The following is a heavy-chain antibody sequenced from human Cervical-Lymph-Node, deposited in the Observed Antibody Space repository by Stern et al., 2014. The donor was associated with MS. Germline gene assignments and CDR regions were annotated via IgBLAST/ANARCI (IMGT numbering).Heavy chain of an antibody. CDR3: TRLAVAGFDY. CDR1: GFTFSSYT. Sequence: VQLVESGGGVVQFGRSLRLSCVASGFTFSSYTMHWVRQAPGRGLEWVAVISYNETNKYYADSVKGRFTISRDNSKNTLYLQMDSLRAEDTAVYYCTRLAVAGFDYWGQGTLVIVSS. V-gene: IGHV3-30-3*01. CDR2: ISYNETNK. D-gene: IGHD6-19*01. J-gene: IGHJ4*02.